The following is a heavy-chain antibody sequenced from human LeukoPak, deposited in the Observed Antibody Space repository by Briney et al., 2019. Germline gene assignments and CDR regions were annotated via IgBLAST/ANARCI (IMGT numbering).Heavy chain of an antibody. J-gene: IGHJ5*02. CDR2: IYHSGST. CDR3: ARARGPNWFDP. CDR1: GGSISSGGYS. Sequence: PSETLSLTCAVSGGSISSGGYSWSWIRQPPGKGLEWIGYIYHSGSTYYNPSLKSRVTISVDRSKSQFSLKLSSVTAADTAVYYCARARGPNWFDPWGQGTLVTVSS. D-gene: IGHD3/OR15-3a*01. V-gene: IGHV4-30-2*01.